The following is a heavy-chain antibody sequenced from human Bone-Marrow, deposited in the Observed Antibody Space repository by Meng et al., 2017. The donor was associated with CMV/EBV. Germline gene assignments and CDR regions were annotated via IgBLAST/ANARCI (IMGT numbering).Heavy chain of an antibody. CDR3: ARRIVVVPAATPLYYYYGMDV. J-gene: IGHJ6*01. V-gene: IGHV4-61*01. Sequence: ESLKISCTVSGGSVSSGSYYWSWIRQPPGKGLEWIGYIYYSGSTNYNPSLKSRVTISVDTSKNQFSLKLSSVTAADTAVYYCARRIVVVPAATPLYYYYGMDVWGQGTTVTGSS. CDR1: GGSVSSGSYY. D-gene: IGHD2-2*01. CDR2: IYYSGST.